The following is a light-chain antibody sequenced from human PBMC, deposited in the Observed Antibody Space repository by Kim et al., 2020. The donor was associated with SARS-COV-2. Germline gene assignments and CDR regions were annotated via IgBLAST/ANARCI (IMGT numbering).Light chain of an antibody. CDR2: SNN. V-gene: IGLV1-44*01. J-gene: IGLJ7*01. CDR3: AAWDDSLFGAV. Sequence: QSVLTQPPSASGTPGQRVTISCSGSSSNIGSNTVNWYQQLPGTAPKLLIYSNNQRPSGVPDRFSGSKSGTSASLAISGLQSEDEADYFCAAWDDSLFGAVFAGGTQLTVL. CDR1: SSNIGSNT.